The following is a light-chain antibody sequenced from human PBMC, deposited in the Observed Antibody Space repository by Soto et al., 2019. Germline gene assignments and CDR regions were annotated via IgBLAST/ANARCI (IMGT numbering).Light chain of an antibody. CDR1: QRVSSN. CDR2: GAS. J-gene: IGKJ5*01. CDR3: QQYNNWPLT. Sequence: EIVMTQSPATLSVSPGKTATLSCRASQRVSSNLAWYQQKPGQAPMLLIYGASTRATGIPARFSGSGSGTEFTLTISSLQSEDFVVYYCQQYNNWPLTFGQGTRLEIK. V-gene: IGKV3-15*01.